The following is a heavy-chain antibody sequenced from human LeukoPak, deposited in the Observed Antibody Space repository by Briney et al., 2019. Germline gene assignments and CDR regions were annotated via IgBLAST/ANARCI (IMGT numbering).Heavy chain of an antibody. CDR1: GFTFGSSA. CDR3: TKGSLGSWYYFDY. Sequence: GGSLRLSCAASGFTFGSSAMSWVRQAPGKGPEWVSTFSRSGPDTYYADSVKGRFTIFRDNSKNTLYLQMNSLRAEDTAVYYCTKGSLGSWYYFDYWGQGTLVTVSS. CDR2: FSRSGPDT. J-gene: IGHJ4*02. D-gene: IGHD6-13*01. V-gene: IGHV3-23*01.